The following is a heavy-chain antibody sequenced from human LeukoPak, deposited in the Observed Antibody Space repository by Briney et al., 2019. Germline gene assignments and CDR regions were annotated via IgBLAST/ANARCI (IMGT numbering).Heavy chain of an antibody. D-gene: IGHD4-11*01. CDR2: ISGSGGST. CDR3: AKSREGVTTGPMWFDP. CDR1: GFTFSSYA. J-gene: IGHJ5*02. Sequence: PRGSLRLSCAASGFTFSSYAMSWVRQAPGKGLEWVSAISGSGGSTYYADSVKGRFTISRDNSKNTLYLQMNSLRAEDTAVYYCAKSREGVTTGPMWFDPWGQGTLVTVSS. V-gene: IGHV3-23*01.